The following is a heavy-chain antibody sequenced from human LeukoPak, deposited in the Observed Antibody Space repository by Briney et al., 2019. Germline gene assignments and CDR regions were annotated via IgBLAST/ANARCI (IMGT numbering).Heavy chain of an antibody. CDR1: EYSFTYYW. J-gene: IGHJ4*02. V-gene: IGHV5-51*01. D-gene: IGHD3-22*01. CDR3: ARTYYYDSSGYYSYYFDY. Sequence: GESLKISCKGSEYSFTYYWIGWVRQLPGKGLEWMGIIYPGDSDTRYSPSFQGQVTISADKSISTAYLQWSSLKASDTAMYYCARTYYYDSSGYYSYYFDYWGQGTLVTVSS. CDR2: IYPGDSDT.